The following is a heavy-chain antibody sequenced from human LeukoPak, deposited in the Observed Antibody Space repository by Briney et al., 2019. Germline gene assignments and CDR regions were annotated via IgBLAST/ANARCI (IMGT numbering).Heavy chain of an antibody. CDR1: GFTFSSYG. CDR2: IWYDGSNK. V-gene: IGHV3-33*06. D-gene: IGHD3-22*01. Sequence: LPGGSLRLSCAASGFTFSSYGMHWVRQAPGKGLEWVAVIWYDGSNKYYADSVKGRFTISRDNSKNTLYPQMNSLRAEDTAVYYCAKDPYDSSGYCNYWGQGTLVTVSS. CDR3: AKDPYDSSGYCNY. J-gene: IGHJ4*02.